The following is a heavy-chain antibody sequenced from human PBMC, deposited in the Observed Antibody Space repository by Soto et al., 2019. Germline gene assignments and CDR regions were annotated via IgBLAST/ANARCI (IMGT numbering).Heavy chain of an antibody. Sequence: EVQLVESGGALVQPGGSLRLSCAASGFTFSSYWMSWVRQAPGKGLEWVANIKQEGSEKYYMDSVKGRFTISRDNAKNSLYLQMISLRVDDTAMYYCARRYSSTFDIWGQGTMVTVSS. V-gene: IGHV3-7*03. CDR1: GFTFSSYW. CDR2: IKQEGSEK. CDR3: ARRYSSTFDI. D-gene: IGHD5-18*01. J-gene: IGHJ3*02.